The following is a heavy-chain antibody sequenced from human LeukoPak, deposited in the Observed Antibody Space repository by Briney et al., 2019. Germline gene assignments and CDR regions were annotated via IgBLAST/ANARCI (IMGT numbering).Heavy chain of an antibody. CDR1: GYTFTSYG. D-gene: IGHD5-24*01. V-gene: IGHV1-18*01. J-gene: IGHJ4*02. CDR3: ARGNKQRWLQSFDY. Sequence: AASVTVSCKASGYTFTSYGISWVRQAPGQGLEWMGWISAYNGYTNYAQKLQGRITMTTDTSTSTAYMELRSLRSDDTAVYYCARGNKQRWLQSFDYWGQGTLVTVSS. CDR2: ISAYNGYT.